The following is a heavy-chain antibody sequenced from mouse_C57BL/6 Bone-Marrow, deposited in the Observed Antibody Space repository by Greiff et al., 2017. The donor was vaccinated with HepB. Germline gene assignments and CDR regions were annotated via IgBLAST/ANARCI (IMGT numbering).Heavy chain of an antibody. D-gene: IGHD2-2*01. CDR3: ARCWLRDY. V-gene: IGHV1-4*01. CDR1: GYTFTSYT. Sequence: VKLVESGAELARPGASVKMSCKASGYTFTSYTMHWVKQRPGQGLEWIGYINPSSGYTKYNQKFKDKATLTADKSSSTAYMQLSSLTSEDSAVYYCARCWLRDYWGQGTTLTVSS. J-gene: IGHJ2*01. CDR2: INPSSGYT.